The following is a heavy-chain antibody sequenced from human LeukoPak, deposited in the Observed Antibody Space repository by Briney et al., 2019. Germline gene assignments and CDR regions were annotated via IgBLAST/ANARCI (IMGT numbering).Heavy chain of an antibody. V-gene: IGHV3-48*04. J-gene: IGHJ4*02. CDR3: ARDTQGVDY. CDR2: ISSSSSTI. Sequence: GGSLRLSCAASGFTFSSYSMNWVRQAPGEGLEWVSYISSSSSTIYYADSVKGRFTISRDNAKNSLYLQMNSLKAEDTAVYYCARDTQGVDYWGQGTLVTVSS. CDR1: GFTFSSYS.